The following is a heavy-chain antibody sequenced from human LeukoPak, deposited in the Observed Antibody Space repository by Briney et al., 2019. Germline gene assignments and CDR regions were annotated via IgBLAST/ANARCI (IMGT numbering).Heavy chain of an antibody. Sequence: ASVKVSCKASGYTFTSYYMHWVRQAPGQGLEWMGIINPSGGSTSYAQKFQGRVTMTRDTSTSTVYMELSSLGSEDTAVYYCARENYDSWSATLYGMDVWGQGTTVTVSS. J-gene: IGHJ6*02. D-gene: IGHD3-3*01. CDR1: GYTFTSYY. V-gene: IGHV1-46*01. CDR3: ARENYDSWSATLYGMDV. CDR2: INPSGGST.